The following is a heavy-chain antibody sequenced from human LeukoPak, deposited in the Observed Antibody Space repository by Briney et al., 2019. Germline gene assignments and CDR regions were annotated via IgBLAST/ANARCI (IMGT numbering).Heavy chain of an antibody. CDR2: TYYSGST. CDR1: GGSISSYY. V-gene: IGHV4-59*01. CDR3: ARLDYYDSSGLFDY. Sequence: PSETLSLTCTVSGGSISSYYWSWIRQPPGKGLEWIGYTYYSGSTNYNPSLKSRVTISVDTSKNQFSLKLSSVTAADTAVYYCARLDYYDSSGLFDYWGQGTLVTVSS. D-gene: IGHD3-22*01. J-gene: IGHJ4*02.